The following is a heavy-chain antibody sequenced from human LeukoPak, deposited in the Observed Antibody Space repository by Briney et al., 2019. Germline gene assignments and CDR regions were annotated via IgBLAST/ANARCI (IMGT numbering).Heavy chain of an antibody. CDR1: GFTFSSYA. V-gene: IGHV3-30-3*01. CDR3: ARVPVPDSSSWFFDY. CDR2: ISYDGSNK. J-gene: IGHJ4*02. Sequence: PGGSLRLSCAASGFTFSSYAMHWVRQAPGKGLEWVAVISYDGSNKYYADSVKGRFTISRDNSKNTLHLQMNSLRAEDTAVYYCARVPVPDSSSWFFDYWGQGTLVTVSS. D-gene: IGHD6-13*01.